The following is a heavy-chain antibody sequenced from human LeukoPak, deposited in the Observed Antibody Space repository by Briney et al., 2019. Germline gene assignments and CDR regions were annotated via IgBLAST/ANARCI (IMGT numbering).Heavy chain of an antibody. CDR2: ITAYNGNT. J-gene: IGHJ4*02. D-gene: IGHD3-10*01. V-gene: IGHV1-18*01. CDR1: GGTFSSYA. CDR3: AVMVRGVAPGGNFDY. Sequence: GSSVKVSCKASGGTFSSYAISWVRQAPGQGLEWMGWITAYNGNTNYAQKFQGRVTMTTDTSTSTAYMELRSLRSDDTAVYYCAVMVRGVAPGGNFDYWGQGTLVTVSS.